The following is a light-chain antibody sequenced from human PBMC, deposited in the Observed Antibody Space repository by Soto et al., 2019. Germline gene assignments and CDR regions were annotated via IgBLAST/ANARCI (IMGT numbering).Light chain of an antibody. CDR1: QRPSNSH. CDR3: QQYGTSEII. J-gene: IGKJ5*01. CDR2: DTS. Sequence: EIVLTQSPGTLSLSPVERATLSFRAIQRPSNSHVAWYLLKPGQAPRLLIFDTSSRATGIPDRFSGSVSGTDFTLTISRLEPEDFAVFYCQQYGTSEIIFGQGTRLEIK. V-gene: IGKV3-20*01.